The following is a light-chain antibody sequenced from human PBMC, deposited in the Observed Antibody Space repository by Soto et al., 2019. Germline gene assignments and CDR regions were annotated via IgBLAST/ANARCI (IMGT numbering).Light chain of an antibody. CDR3: QDYNSAPRFA. Sequence: DIQMTQSPSSLSASVGDRVTITCRASHDITNYLAWYQQKPGKPPNLLIYAASTLQSGVPSRFSGSGSGTDFTLTISSLQPEDVATYYCQDYNSAPRFAFGPGTKVDLK. CDR2: AAS. V-gene: IGKV1-27*01. CDR1: HDITNY. J-gene: IGKJ3*01.